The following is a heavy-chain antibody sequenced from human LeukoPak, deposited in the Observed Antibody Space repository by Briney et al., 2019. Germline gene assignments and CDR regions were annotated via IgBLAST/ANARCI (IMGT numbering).Heavy chain of an antibody. D-gene: IGHD3-10*01. CDR2: IWDDGSNK. CDR1: GFTFSSYG. CDR3: ARDANFGYDAFDI. Sequence: GGSLRLSCAASGFTFSSYGMHWVRQAPGKGLEWVAVIWDDGSNKYYADSVRGRFTISRDNSKNTLYLRVNSLRVEDTAIYYCARDANFGYDAFDIWGQGTMVIVSS. V-gene: IGHV3-33*01. J-gene: IGHJ3*02.